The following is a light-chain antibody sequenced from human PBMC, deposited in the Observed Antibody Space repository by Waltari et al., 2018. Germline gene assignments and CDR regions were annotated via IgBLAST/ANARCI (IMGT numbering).Light chain of an antibody. Sequence: QSALTQPASVSGSPGQSITISCTGTSSDVGNYNSVSWYQDHPGQGPKVIIYDASDRPSGVSARFSGSKSGNTASLTISGLQAEDEADYYCSSQSSDNIVLFGGGTKVTVL. V-gene: IGLV2-14*03. CDR2: DAS. CDR3: SSQSSDNIVL. CDR1: SSDVGNYNS. J-gene: IGLJ3*02.